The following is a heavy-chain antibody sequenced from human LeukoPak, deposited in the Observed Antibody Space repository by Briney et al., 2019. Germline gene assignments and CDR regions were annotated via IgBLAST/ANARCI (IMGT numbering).Heavy chain of an antibody. CDR3: ARVLRVGAPYYYYYYMDV. Sequence: SETLSLTCTVSGGSISSYYWSWIRQPPGKGLEWIGYIYYSGSTHYNPSLKSRVTISVDTSKNQFSLKLSSVTAADTAVYYCARVLRVGAPYYYYYYMDVWGKGTTVTVSS. J-gene: IGHJ6*03. CDR2: IYYSGST. CDR1: GGSISSYY. V-gene: IGHV4-59*01. D-gene: IGHD1-26*01.